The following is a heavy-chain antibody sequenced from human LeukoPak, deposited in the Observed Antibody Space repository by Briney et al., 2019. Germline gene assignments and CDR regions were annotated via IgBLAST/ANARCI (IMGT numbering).Heavy chain of an antibody. V-gene: IGHV4-59*11. CDR1: GGSISSHY. Sequence: SETLSLTCTVSGGSISSHYWSWIRQPPGKGLEWIGYIYYSGSTNYNPSLKSRVTISVDTSKNQFSLKLSSVTAADTAVYYSARNYYDSSGYYYDPAYFDYWGQGTLVTVSS. CDR3: ARNYYDSSGYYYDPAYFDY. CDR2: IYYSGST. J-gene: IGHJ4*02. D-gene: IGHD3-22*01.